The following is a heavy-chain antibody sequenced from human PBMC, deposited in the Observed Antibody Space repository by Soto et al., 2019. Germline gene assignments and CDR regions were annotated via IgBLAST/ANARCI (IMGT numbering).Heavy chain of an antibody. Sequence: PGGSLRLSCAASGFTVSTNHMTWVRQAPGKGLEWVSLIYSGGTTYYADSVKGRFTISRDNLKNILFLQMNSLRAEDTAVYYCARGRASHSDFDYWGQGTLVTVSS. D-gene: IGHD2-15*01. CDR3: ARGRASHSDFDY. CDR2: IYSGGTT. J-gene: IGHJ4*02. V-gene: IGHV3-53*01. CDR1: GFTVSTNH.